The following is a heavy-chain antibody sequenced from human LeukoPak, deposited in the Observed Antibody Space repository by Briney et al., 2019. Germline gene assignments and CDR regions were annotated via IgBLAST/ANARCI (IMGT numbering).Heavy chain of an antibody. Sequence: GGALRLSCAGSGLTFSTYAMSSVRQAPGKGVEWDSAISCTTYYADSVKGRFTVSRDNANKKLYLQMNSLRTGGTAVYYCAKAQAIAGRNCFDPWGQGTLVSVST. CDR2: ISCTT. CDR3: AKAQAIAGRNCFDP. V-gene: IGHV3-23*01. CDR1: GLTFSTYA. J-gene: IGHJ5*02. D-gene: IGHD2-15*01.